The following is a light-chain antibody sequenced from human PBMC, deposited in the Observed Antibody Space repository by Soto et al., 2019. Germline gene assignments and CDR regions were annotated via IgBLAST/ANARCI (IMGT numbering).Light chain of an antibody. CDR3: QQYDNSPWT. CDR1: QSVSSSY. J-gene: IGKJ1*01. V-gene: IGKV3-20*01. Sequence: EIVLTQSPGTLSLSPGEGATLSCRASQSVSSSYLAWYQQKPGQAPRLLIYGASSRATGIPDRLSGGGSGTDFTLTISRLEPEDVAVYYYQQYDNSPWTFGQGTKVEIK. CDR2: GAS.